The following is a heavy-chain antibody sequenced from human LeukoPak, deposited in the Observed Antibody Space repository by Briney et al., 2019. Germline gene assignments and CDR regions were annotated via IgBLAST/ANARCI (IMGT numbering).Heavy chain of an antibody. CDR1: GLPFSSYG. CDR3: AKDLAGHTSCFHY. V-gene: IGHV3-30*18. CDR2: ISYDGSNK. Sequence: GGSLRLSCAASGLPFSSYGMHWVRKAPGKGLEGAAVISYDGSNKYYADSVKGRFTISRDNSKNTLYLQMNSLRAEDTAVYYCAKDLAGHTSCFHYWGQGTLVTVSS. D-gene: IGHD2-2*01. J-gene: IGHJ4*02.